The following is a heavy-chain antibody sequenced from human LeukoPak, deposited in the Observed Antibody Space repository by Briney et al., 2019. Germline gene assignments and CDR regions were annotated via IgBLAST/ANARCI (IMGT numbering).Heavy chain of an antibody. D-gene: IGHD2-21*02. Sequence: PGGSLRLSCAVSGLPFGSDGMTWVRQAPGKGLDWVSGITGNGVYTYYADSVKGRCTISRDNSKNTLSLQMNSLRAEDTAVYYCAKSYCGGDCGWGPGTLVIVS. J-gene: IGHJ1*01. CDR3: AKSYCGGDCG. CDR2: ITGNGVYT. V-gene: IGHV3-23*01. CDR1: GLPFGSDG.